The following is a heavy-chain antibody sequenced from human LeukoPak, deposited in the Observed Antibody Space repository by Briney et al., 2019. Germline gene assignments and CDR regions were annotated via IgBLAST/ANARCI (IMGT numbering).Heavy chain of an antibody. CDR3: ARRIAVAGKGINWFDP. CDR1: GGSISSSSYY. Sequence: PSETLSLTCTVSGGSISSSSYYWGWIRQPPGKGLEWIGSIYYSGSTYYNPSLKSRVTISVDTSKNQFSLKLSSVTAADTAVYYCARRIAVAGKGINWFDPWGQGTLVTVSS. CDR2: IYYSGST. D-gene: IGHD6-19*01. V-gene: IGHV4-39*01. J-gene: IGHJ5*02.